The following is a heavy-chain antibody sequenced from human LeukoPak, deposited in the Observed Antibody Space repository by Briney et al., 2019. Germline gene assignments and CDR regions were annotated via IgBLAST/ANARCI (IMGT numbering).Heavy chain of an antibody. CDR3: AGIVVVPAAIPHKQFDP. CDR1: GGSFSGYY. CDR2: INHSGST. D-gene: IGHD2-2*02. J-gene: IGHJ5*02. V-gene: IGHV4-34*01. Sequence: PSETLSLTCAVYGGSFSGYYWSWIRQPPGEGLEWIGEINHSGSTNYNPSLKSRVSISVDTSKNQFSLKLSSVTAADTAVYYCAGIVVVPAAIPHKQFDPWGQGTLVTVSS.